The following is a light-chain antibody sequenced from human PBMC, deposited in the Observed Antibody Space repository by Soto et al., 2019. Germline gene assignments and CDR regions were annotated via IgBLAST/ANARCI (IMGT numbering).Light chain of an antibody. V-gene: IGLV2-11*01. CDR1: SSDVGGYNY. CDR2: DVS. J-gene: IGLJ2*01. Sequence: QSVLTQPRSVSGSPGQSVTISCTGTSSDVGGYNYVSWYQQHPDKAPKLMIYDVSKRPSGVPDRFSGSKSGNTASLTISGLQAGDEADYYCCSYAGTYAPVVFGGGTKLTVL. CDR3: CSYAGTYAPVV.